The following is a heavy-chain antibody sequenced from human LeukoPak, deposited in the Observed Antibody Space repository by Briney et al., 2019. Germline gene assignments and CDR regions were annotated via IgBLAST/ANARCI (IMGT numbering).Heavy chain of an antibody. CDR1: GYTFTGYY. Sequence: DSVKVSCKASGYTFTGYYIHWVRQAPGQGLEWMGWINPDSGGTNYAQNFHGRVTMTRDTSISTAYMAVSRLRSDDTAVYNCAREYYYGSANSYNRIDYWGQGTLVTVSS. J-gene: IGHJ4*02. CDR3: AREYYYGSANSYNRIDY. CDR2: INPDSGGT. V-gene: IGHV1-2*02. D-gene: IGHD3-10*01.